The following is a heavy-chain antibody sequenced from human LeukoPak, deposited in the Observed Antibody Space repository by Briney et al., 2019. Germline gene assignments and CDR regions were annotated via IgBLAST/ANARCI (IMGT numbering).Heavy chain of an antibody. D-gene: IGHD6-13*01. Sequence: GGSLRLSCAASGFTFSDYSMNWGRQGPGKGLEWVSSISSRSSSTSYIASVKGRFTISRDNAKNSLYLQMNRLRAEDTAVYYCARDYSYSSSWYGGFDYWGQGTLVTVSS. CDR1: GFTFSDYS. CDR3: ARDYSYSSSWYGGFDY. CDR2: ISSRSSST. J-gene: IGHJ4*02. V-gene: IGHV3-21*01.